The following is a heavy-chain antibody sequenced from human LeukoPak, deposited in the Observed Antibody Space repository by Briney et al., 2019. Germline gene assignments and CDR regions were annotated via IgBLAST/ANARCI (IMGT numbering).Heavy chain of an antibody. J-gene: IGHJ4*02. CDR1: VYTFTSHG. Sequence: VKDSCKASVYTFTSHGITWVRQAPGQGGEWMGWINTYSTNTNNAQKLQGRVTLTTDTSTSKAYIELRSLRSDDTAVYYCGRQAWGYSSGWYKLHFDYWGQGTLVTVPS. CDR2: INTYSTNT. V-gene: IGHV1-18*04. CDR3: GRQAWGYSSGWYKLHFDY. D-gene: IGHD6-19*01.